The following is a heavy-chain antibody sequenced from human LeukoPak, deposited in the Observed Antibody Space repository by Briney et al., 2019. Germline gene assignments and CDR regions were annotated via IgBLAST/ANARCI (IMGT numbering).Heavy chain of an antibody. J-gene: IGHJ3*01. CDR3: ARVRGWYVGDAFDL. CDR1: GFTFSSYE. Sequence: GGSLRLSCAASGFTFSSYEMNWVRQAPGKGLEWVSYISSSGSTIYYADSVKGRFTISRDNAKNSLYLQMNSLRAEDTAVYYRARVRGWYVGDAFDLWGQGTMVTVSS. V-gene: IGHV3-48*03. D-gene: IGHD6-19*01. CDR2: ISSSGSTI.